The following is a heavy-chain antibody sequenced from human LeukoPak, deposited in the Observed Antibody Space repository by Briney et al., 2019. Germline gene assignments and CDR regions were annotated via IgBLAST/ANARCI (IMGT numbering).Heavy chain of an antibody. V-gene: IGHV3-23*01. D-gene: IGHD3-10*01. CDR2: ISGSGGST. CDR3: ASPLGSGSPTH. J-gene: IGHJ4*02. Sequence: GGSLRLSCAASGSTFSSYALSWVRQAPGKGLEWVSAISGSGGSTYYADSVKGRFTISRDNSKNTLYLQMNSLRAEDTAVYYCASPLGSGSPTHWGQGTLVTVSS. CDR1: GSTFSSYA.